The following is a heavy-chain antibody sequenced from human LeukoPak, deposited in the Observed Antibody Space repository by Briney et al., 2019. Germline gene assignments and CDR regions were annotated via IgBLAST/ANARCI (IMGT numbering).Heavy chain of an antibody. CDR3: ARVGYRGTYTDFDC. V-gene: IGHV3-21*01. CDR1: GFTFSSYS. J-gene: IGHJ4*03. CDR2: ISSSSSYI. D-gene: IGHD1-26*01. Sequence: PPGAPRLSCAASGFTFSSYSMSWVLQAPGEGLEWVSSISSSSSYIYYVDSVEGRITISRDNAKNSMYLQMNSLRVEDTAVYYCARVGYRGTYTDFDCWGQGRLVSVSS.